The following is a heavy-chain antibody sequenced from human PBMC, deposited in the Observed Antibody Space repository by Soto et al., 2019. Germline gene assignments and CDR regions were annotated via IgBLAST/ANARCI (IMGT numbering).Heavy chain of an antibody. CDR3: AHNIGGDYVYGFDF. CDR1: GISLTTSGEG. D-gene: IGHD3-10*02. Sequence: QIALKESGPPLVNPTQTLTLTCTFSGISLTTSGEGVGWVRQPPGKGLEWVALVYGDGDKRYLTSLKSRLTITKDTSKNHVVLTMTNMDPVDTGTYYCAHNIGGDYVYGFDFWGQGTKVSVSS. J-gene: IGHJ3*01. V-gene: IGHV2-5*02. CDR2: VYGDGDK.